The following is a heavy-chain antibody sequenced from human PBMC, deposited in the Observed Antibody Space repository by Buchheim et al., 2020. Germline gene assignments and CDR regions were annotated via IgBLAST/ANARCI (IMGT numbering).Heavy chain of an antibody. CDR1: GGSISSSSYY. D-gene: IGHD3-22*01. CDR2: IYYSGST. V-gene: IGHV4-39*07. CDR3: ARVWRRAGDYDSSGYEFDY. Sequence: QLQLQESGPGLVKPSETLSLTCTVSGGSISSSSYYWGWIRQPPGKGLEWIGSIYYSGSTYYNPSLKSRVTISVDTSKNQFSLKLSSVTAADTAVYYCARVWRRAGDYDSSGYEFDYWGQGTL. J-gene: IGHJ4*02.